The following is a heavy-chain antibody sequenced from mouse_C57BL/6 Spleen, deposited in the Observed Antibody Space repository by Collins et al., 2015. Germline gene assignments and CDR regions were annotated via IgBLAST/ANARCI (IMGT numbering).Heavy chain of an antibody. V-gene: IGHV1-82*01. Sequence: QRPGKGLEWIGRIYPGDGDTNYNGKFKGKATLTADKSSSTAYMQLSSLTSEDSAVYFCAAPGTPIAYWGQGTLVTVSA. CDR3: AAPGTPIAY. CDR2: IYPGDGDT. J-gene: IGHJ3*01. D-gene: IGHD4-1*01.